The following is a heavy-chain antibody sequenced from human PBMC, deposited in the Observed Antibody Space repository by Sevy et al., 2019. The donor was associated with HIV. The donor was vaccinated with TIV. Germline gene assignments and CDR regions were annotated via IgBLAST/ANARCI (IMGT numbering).Heavy chain of an antibody. Sequence: GGSLRLSCAASGFTFSSYGMHWVRQAPGKGLEWVAFIRYDGGNKYYADSVKGRFTISRDNSKNTLYLQMNSLRAEDTAVYYCAKETTIFGVVTPFDYWGQRTLVTVSS. CDR2: IRYDGGNK. CDR3: AKETTIFGVVTPFDY. J-gene: IGHJ4*02. CDR1: GFTFSSYG. V-gene: IGHV3-30*02. D-gene: IGHD3-3*01.